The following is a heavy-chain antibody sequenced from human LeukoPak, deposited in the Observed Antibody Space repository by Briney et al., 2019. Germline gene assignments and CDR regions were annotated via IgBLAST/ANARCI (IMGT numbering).Heavy chain of an antibody. D-gene: IGHD3-22*01. CDR3: AGVAYYYDSSGYPILGY. Sequence: ASVKVSCKASGYTFTGYYMHWVRQAPGQGLEWMGWINPNSGGTNYAQKFQGRVTMTRDTSISTAYMELSRLRSDDTAVYYCAGVAYYYDSSGYPILGYWGQGTLVTVSS. V-gene: IGHV1-2*02. CDR2: INPNSGGT. CDR1: GYTFTGYY. J-gene: IGHJ4*02.